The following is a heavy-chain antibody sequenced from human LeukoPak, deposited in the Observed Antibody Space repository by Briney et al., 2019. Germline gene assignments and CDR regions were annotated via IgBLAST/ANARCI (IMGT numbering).Heavy chain of an antibody. CDR1: GFTVSSNY. V-gene: IGHV3-66*01. CDR3: ARDLTSEWELLN. J-gene: IGHJ4*02. CDR2: IYSGGNT. D-gene: IGHD1-26*01. Sequence: PGGSLRLSCVAPGFTVSSNYMSWVRQAPGKGLEWVSVIYSGGNTLYADSVKGRFTISRDNSKNTLYLEMNSLRAEDTAVYYCARDLTSEWELLNWGQGTLVTVSS.